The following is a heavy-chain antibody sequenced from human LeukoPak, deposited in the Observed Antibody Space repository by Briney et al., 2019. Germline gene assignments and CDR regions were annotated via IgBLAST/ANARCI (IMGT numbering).Heavy chain of an antibody. Sequence: GGSLRLSCAASGFTFSSYEMNWVRQAPGKGLEWVSYISSSGSTIYYADSVKGRFTISRDNAKNSLYLQMNSLRAEDTAVYYCAREYSSSPKGDAFDIWGQGTMVTVSS. CDR1: GFTFSSYE. CDR2: ISSSGSTI. J-gene: IGHJ3*02. V-gene: IGHV3-48*03. CDR3: AREYSSSPKGDAFDI. D-gene: IGHD6-13*01.